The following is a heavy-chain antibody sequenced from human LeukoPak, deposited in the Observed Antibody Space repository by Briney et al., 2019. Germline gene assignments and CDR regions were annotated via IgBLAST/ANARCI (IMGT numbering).Heavy chain of an antibody. CDR3: ATQNYDSPTVLDY. CDR2: ISGSGGST. Sequence: PGGSLRLSCAASGFTFSSYGMSWVRQAPGKGLEWVSAISGSGGSTYYADSVKGRFTISRDNPKNTLYLQMNSLRAEDTAVYYCATQNYDSPTVLDYWGQGTLVTVSS. V-gene: IGHV3-23*01. D-gene: IGHD3-22*01. CDR1: GFTFSSYG. J-gene: IGHJ4*02.